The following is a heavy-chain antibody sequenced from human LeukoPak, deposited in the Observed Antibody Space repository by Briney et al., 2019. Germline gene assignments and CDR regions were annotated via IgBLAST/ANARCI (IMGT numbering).Heavy chain of an antibody. CDR3: ASRGDPRSSGYYHATNYYGMDV. V-gene: IGHV4-4*07. J-gene: IGHJ6*02. Sequence: SETLSLTCTVSGGSISSYYWSWIRQPAGKGLEWIGRIYTSGSTSYNPSLKSRVTISLDTSKNQFSPKLRSVTAADTAVYYCASRGDPRSSGYYHATNYYGMDVWGQGTTVTVSS. CDR2: IYTSGST. D-gene: IGHD3-22*01. CDR1: GGSISSYY.